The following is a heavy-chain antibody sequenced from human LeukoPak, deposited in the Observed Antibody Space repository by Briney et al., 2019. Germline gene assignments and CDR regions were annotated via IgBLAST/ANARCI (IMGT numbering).Heavy chain of an antibody. CDR2: ISYDGSDK. CDR3: ARSGSGTGFVQH. CDR1: GFTFSSYA. V-gene: IGHV3-30-3*01. Sequence: PGRSLRLSCAASGFTFSSYAMHWVRQAPGKGLVWVAVISYDGSDKYYADSVKGRYTISRDNSKNTLYLQMNSLRAEDTAVYYCARSGSGTGFVQHWGQGTLVTVSS. D-gene: IGHD1-1*01. J-gene: IGHJ1*01.